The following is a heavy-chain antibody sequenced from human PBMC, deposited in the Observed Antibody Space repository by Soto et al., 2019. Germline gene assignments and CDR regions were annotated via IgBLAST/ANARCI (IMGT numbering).Heavy chain of an antibody. CDR1: GFTFGDYA. V-gene: IGHV3-49*03. CDR3: TRDYRYFDWSTRFDY. J-gene: IGHJ4*02. D-gene: IGHD3-9*01. CDR2: IRSKAYGGTT. Sequence: PGGSLRLSCTASGFTFGDYAMSWFRQAPGKGLEWVGFIRSKAYGGTTEYAASVKGRFTISRDDSKSIAYLQMNSLKTEDTAVYYCTRDYRYFDWSTRFDYWGQGTLVTVSS.